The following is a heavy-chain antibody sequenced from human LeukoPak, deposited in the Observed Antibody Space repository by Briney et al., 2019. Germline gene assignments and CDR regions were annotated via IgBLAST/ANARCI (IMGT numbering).Heavy chain of an antibody. V-gene: IGHV4-39*01. Sequence: SETLSVICSVSGGSITSSSYYWGWIRQPPEKGLEWIGSIYYTGGTNYSPSLKSRVTMFVDTSKNQFSLKLSSVTAADTAVYYCARHGGTRITLVEVYYFDYWGQGNLVTVSS. J-gene: IGHJ4*02. D-gene: IGHD4-11*01. CDR1: GGSITSSSYY. CDR3: ARHGGTRITLVEVYYFDY. CDR2: IYYTGGT.